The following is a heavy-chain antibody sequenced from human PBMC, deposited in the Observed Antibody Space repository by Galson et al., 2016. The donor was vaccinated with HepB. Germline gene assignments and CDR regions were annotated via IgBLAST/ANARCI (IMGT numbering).Heavy chain of an antibody. V-gene: IGHV3-53*01. D-gene: IGHD6-6*01. J-gene: IGHJ4*02. Sequence: SLRLSCAASGFTVSSNYMSWVRQAPGKGLAWVSVIYSGGSTYYADSVKGRFTISRDNSKNTLYLQMNSLRAEDTAVYYCARDYSSSSRYNYFDYWGQGTLVTVSS. CDR2: IYSGGST. CDR1: GFTVSSNY. CDR3: ARDYSSSSRYNYFDY.